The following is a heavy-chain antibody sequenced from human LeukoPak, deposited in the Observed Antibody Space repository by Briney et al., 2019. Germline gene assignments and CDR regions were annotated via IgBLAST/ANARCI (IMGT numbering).Heavy chain of an antibody. CDR2: INPSGGGT. CDR1: RYTFTSYF. D-gene: IGHD4-23*01. J-gene: IGHJ4*02. Sequence: ASVKVSCKASRYTFTSYFIHWVRQAPGQGLEWMGVINPSGGGTSYAQKFQGRVTMTRDTSTATVYMNLSSLRSEDTAVYYCARGYYGGLAWCDYWGQGTLVTVSS. CDR3: ARGYYGGLAWCDY. V-gene: IGHV1-46*01.